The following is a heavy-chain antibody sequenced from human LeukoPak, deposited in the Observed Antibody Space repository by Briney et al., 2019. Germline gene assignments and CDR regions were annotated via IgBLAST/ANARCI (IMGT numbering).Heavy chain of an antibody. Sequence: PGASLRLSCAASGFTFSNYGMHWVRQAPGKGLEWVAVIWYDGSNKYYADSVKRRFTISRDNSKNTLYLQMNSLRAEDTAVYYCAGNYGPYYFDYWGQGTLVTVSS. CDR3: AGNYGPYYFDY. CDR2: IWYDGSNK. D-gene: IGHD3-10*01. V-gene: IGHV3-33*01. CDR1: GFTFSNYG. J-gene: IGHJ4*02.